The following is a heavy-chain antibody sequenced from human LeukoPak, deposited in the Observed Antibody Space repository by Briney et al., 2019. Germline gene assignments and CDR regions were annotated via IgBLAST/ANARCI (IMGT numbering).Heavy chain of an antibody. CDR1: GFTFSSYA. CDR2: IYSGGST. J-gene: IGHJ4*02. CDR3: ARDLTERDDY. Sequence: GGSLRLSCAASGFTFSSYAMSWVRQASGKGLEWVSVIYSGGSTYYADSVKGRFTISRDNSKNTLYLQMNSLRAEDTAVYYCARDLTERDDYWGQGTLVTVSS. D-gene: IGHD4-11*01. V-gene: IGHV3-66*01.